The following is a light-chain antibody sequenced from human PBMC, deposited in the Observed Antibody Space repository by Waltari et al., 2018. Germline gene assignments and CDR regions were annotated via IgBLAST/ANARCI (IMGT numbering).Light chain of an antibody. V-gene: IGLV2-23*01. CDR2: EGN. CDR1: SSAIGNYNFF. Sequence: QSALTQPDSVSGSPGQSITISCTGTSSAIGNYNFFVSWYQHRPGEAPKLIIYEGNVRPSGVSDRFSGSKSGNAASLTISGLQAEDEAHYYCCSYGVRGFFGGGTKLTVL. J-gene: IGLJ2*01. CDR3: CSYGVRGF.